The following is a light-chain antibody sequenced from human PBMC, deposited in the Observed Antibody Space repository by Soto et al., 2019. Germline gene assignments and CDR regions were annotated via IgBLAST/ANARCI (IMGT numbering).Light chain of an antibody. J-gene: IGKJ1*01. CDR2: GAS. V-gene: IGKV3-20*01. CDR3: QHYGSSWT. Sequence: EIVLTQSPGTLSLSPGERATLSCRASQSVSSSYLAWYQQKAGQAPRLLIYGASNRATGIPDRFSGSGSGTDFILTISRLEREDFAVYYCQHYGSSWTFGQGTKVEIK. CDR1: QSVSSSY.